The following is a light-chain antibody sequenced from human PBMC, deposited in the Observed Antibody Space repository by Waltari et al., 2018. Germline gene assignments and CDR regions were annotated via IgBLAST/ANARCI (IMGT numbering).Light chain of an antibody. V-gene: IGKV3-20*01. Sequence: SCRASQIVSRALAWYQQKPGQAPRLLIYDASRRATGIPDRFSGSVSGTDFSLTITGLEPEDFAVYYCQHYVRLPATFGQGTKVEIK. CDR3: QHYVRLPAT. CDR1: QIVSRA. J-gene: IGKJ1*01. CDR2: DAS.